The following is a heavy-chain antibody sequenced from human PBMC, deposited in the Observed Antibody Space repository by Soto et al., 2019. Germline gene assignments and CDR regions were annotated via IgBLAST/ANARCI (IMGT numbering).Heavy chain of an antibody. CDR3: ASFRDGDYAVGAFDI. Sequence: GASVKVSCKASGYTFTSYGISWVRQAPGQGLEWMGWISAYNGNTNYAQKLQGRVTMTTDTSTSTAYMELRSLRSDDTAVYYCASFRDGDYAVGAFDIWGQGTMVTVSS. CDR2: ISAYNGNT. CDR1: GYTFTSYG. V-gene: IGHV1-18*01. J-gene: IGHJ3*02. D-gene: IGHD4-17*01.